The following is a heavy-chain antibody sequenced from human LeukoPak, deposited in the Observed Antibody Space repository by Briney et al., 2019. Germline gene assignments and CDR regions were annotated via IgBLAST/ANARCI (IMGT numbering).Heavy chain of an antibody. Sequence: ASVKVSCKASGYTFTTCAISWLRQAPGQGLEWMGWINSNTGNPTYAQGFTGRFVFSLDTSVSTAYLQISSLKAEDTAVYYCAREYSIFGVVSYTSFDYWGQGTLVTVSS. CDR3: AREYSIFGVVSYTSFDY. J-gene: IGHJ4*02. CDR2: INSNTGNP. CDR1: GYTFTTCA. V-gene: IGHV7-4-1*02. D-gene: IGHD3-3*01.